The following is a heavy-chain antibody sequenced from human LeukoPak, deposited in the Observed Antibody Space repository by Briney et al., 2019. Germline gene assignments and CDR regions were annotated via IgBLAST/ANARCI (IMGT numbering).Heavy chain of an antibody. CDR2: ISSSSYI. D-gene: IGHD6-6*01. J-gene: IGHJ5*02. CDR3: AGIAARPLFDP. CDR1: GFTFKSYS. Sequence: GGSLRLSCAASGFTFKSYSMNWVRQAPGKGLEWVSSISSSSYIYYADSVNGRFTISTDNAKNSLYLQMNSLRAEDTAVYYCAGIAARPLFDPWGQGTLVTVSS. V-gene: IGHV3-21*01.